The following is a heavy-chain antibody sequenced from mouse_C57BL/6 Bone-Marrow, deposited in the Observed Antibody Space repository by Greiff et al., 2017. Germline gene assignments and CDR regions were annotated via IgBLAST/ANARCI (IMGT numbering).Heavy chain of an antibody. V-gene: IGHV8-12*01. J-gene: IGHJ3*01. CDR2: IYWDDDK. Sequence: QVTLKESGPGILQSSQTLSLTCSFSGFSLSTSGMGVSWIRQPSGKGLEWLAHIYWDDDKRYNPSLKSRLTISKDTSRNQVFLKITSVDTADTATYYCAHYDGYYPLFAYWGQGTLVTVSA. CDR1: GFSLSTSGMG. CDR3: AHYDGYYPLFAY. D-gene: IGHD2-3*01.